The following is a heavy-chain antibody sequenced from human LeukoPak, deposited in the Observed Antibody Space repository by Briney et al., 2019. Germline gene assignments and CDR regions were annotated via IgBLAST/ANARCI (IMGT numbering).Heavy chain of an antibody. V-gene: IGHV4-39*01. CDR1: GGSISSSSYY. J-gene: IGHJ5*02. D-gene: IGHD3-22*01. Sequence: TSETLSLTCTVSGGSISSSSYYWGWIRQPPGKGLEWIGSIYYSGSTYYNPSLKSRVTISVDTSKNQFSLKLSSVTAADTAVYYCARGGSSGYYYWFDPWGQGTLVTVSS. CDR3: ARGGSSGYYYWFDP. CDR2: IYYSGST.